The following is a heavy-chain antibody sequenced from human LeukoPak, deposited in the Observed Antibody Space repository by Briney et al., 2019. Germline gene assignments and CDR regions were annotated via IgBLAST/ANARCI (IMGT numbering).Heavy chain of an antibody. V-gene: IGHV3-48*01. CDR1: GFTFSNYG. J-gene: IGHJ4*02. CDR2: IRPNDGTT. D-gene: IGHD1-26*01. CDR3: AREGAASGIYFDY. Sequence: TGGSLRLSCEASGFTFSNYGMNWVRQAPGKGLEWVSYIRPNDGTTHYADSVKGRFTISRDNAKNSLSLQMNSLRAEDTAVYYCAREGAASGIYFDYWGQGTLVTVFS.